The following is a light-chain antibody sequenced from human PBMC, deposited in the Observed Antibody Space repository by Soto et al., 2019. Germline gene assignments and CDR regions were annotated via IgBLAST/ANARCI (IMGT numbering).Light chain of an antibody. J-gene: IGLJ1*01. CDR2: EVF. V-gene: IGLV2-8*01. CDR1: SSDVGNYNY. Sequence: QSVLTQPPSASGSPGQSVTISCTGTSSDVGNYNYVSWYQQHPGKAPKLMIYEVFKRPSGVLDRFSGSKSGNTASLTVSGLQAEDEADYYCSSYAGSNNYVFGTGTKVTVL. CDR3: SSYAGSNNYV.